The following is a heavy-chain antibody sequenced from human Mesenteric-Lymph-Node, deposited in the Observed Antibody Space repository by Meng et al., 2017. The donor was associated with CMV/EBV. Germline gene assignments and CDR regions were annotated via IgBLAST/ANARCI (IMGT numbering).Heavy chain of an antibody. V-gene: IGHV4-34*01. J-gene: IGHJ4*02. D-gene: IGHD3-10*01. CDR3: ARTYGSGSYYLDY. CDR2: INHSGST. Sequence: CAVYGGSFSCYYWSWVRQPPGEGLEWIGEINHSGSTNYNPSLKSRVTISVDTSKNQFSLKLSSVNAADTAVYYCARTYGSGSYYLDYWGQGTLVTVSS. CDR1: GGSFSCYY.